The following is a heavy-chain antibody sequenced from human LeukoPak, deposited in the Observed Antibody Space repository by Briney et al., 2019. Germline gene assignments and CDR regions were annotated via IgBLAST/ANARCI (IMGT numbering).Heavy chain of an antibody. CDR3: ARRGRASYADYYYYGMDV. CDR2: ISSSSSYT. V-gene: IGHV3-11*06. J-gene: IGHJ6*04. D-gene: IGHD1-26*01. CDR1: EFTFSDYY. Sequence: GGSLRLSCAASEFTFSDYYMSWIRQAPGKGLEWVSYISSSSSYTNYADSVKGRFTISRDNAKNSLYLQMNSLRAEDTAVYYCARRGRASYADYYYYGMDVWGKGTTVTVSS.